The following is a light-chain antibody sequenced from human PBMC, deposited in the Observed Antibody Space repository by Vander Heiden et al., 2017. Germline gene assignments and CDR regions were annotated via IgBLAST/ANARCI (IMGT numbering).Light chain of an antibody. J-gene: IGLJ3*02. V-gene: IGLV2-14*01. CDR3: SSYTSSSSWV. CDR2: EVS. Sequence: QSALTHPASVSGSPGQSITISCTGTSSDVGGYNYVSWYHQHPGKAPKLMIYEVSNRPSGVSNRFSGSKSGNTASLTISGLQAEDEADYYCSSYTSSSSWVFGGGTKLTVL. CDR1: SSDVGGYNY.